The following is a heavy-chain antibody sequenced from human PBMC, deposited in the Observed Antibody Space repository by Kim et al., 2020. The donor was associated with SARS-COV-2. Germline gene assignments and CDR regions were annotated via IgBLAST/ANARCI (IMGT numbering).Heavy chain of an antibody. Sequence: GSEKYYLDSVKGRFTISRDNARNSVSLQMNNLRAEDTAVYYCARGRGADYWGQGTLVTVSS. J-gene: IGHJ4*02. D-gene: IGHD3-10*01. CDR3: ARGRGADY. CDR2: GSEK. V-gene: IGHV3-7*01.